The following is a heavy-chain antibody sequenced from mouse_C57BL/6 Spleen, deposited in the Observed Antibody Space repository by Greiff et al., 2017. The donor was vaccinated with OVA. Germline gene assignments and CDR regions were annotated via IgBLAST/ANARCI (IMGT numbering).Heavy chain of an antibody. CDR1: GYTFTSYW. Sequence: QVHVKQPGAELVKPGASVKMSCKASGYTFTSYWITWVKQRPGQGLEWIGDIYPGSGSTNYNEKFKSKATLTVDTSSSTAYMQLSSLTSEDSAVYYCARPLGRGYYAMDYWGQGTSVTVSS. V-gene: IGHV1-55*01. CDR3: ARPLGRGYYAMDY. D-gene: IGHD4-1*01. J-gene: IGHJ4*01. CDR2: IYPGSGST.